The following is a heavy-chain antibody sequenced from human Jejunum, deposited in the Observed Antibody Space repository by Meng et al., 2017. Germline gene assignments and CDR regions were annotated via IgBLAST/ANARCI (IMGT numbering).Heavy chain of an antibody. V-gene: IGHV3-23*04. D-gene: IGHD3-10*01. Sequence: GHLVDSGGGLVQPGGSLGLSCAASGFTFNSYAMSWVRQAPGKGLEWVSGISGSGTNTYYADSVEGRFTISRDNSENTLYLQMNSLRVDDTAVYYCAKGLWGTGSHYNPCDYWGQGTLVTVSS. J-gene: IGHJ4*02. CDR2: ISGSGTNT. CDR3: AKGLWGTGSHYNPCDY. CDR1: GFTFNSYA.